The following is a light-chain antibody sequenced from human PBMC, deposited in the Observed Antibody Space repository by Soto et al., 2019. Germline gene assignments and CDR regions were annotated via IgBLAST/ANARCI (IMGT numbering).Light chain of an antibody. Sequence: IEMTQKPSSVSASVGDGVTITCRASHGIITWLAWYQQKPCKAPKLPIYSAASLQSGVPSMFCGSGSETEFTLSISSLQRNNLATKYSQAYRCNSFGQGAKVDIK. CDR3: QAYRCNS. CDR2: SAA. J-gene: IGKJ1*01. CDR1: HGIITW. V-gene: IGKV1D-12*01.